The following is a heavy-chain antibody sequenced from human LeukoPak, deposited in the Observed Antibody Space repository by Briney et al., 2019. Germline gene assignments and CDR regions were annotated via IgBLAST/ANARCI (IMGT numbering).Heavy chain of an antibody. CDR1: GYTLTELS. J-gene: IGHJ4*02. Sequence: ASVKVSCTVSGYTLTELSMHWVRQAPGKGLEWMGGFDPEDGETIYAQKFQGRVTMTEDTSTDTAYIELSSLRSEDTAVYYCATIVWDDILTGYHYWGQGTLVTVSS. CDR3: ATIVWDDILTGYHY. CDR2: FDPEDGET. D-gene: IGHD3-9*01. V-gene: IGHV1-24*01.